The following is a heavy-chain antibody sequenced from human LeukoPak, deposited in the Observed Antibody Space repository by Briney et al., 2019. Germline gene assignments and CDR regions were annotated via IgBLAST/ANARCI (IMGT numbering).Heavy chain of an antibody. J-gene: IGHJ4*02. CDR2: INPYSGDT. CDR1: GSTFTDFY. V-gene: IGHV1-2*02. D-gene: IGHD6-19*01. CDR3: ARLPVTGSGDY. Sequence: ASVRVSCKASGSTFTDFYLHWVRQAPGQGLVLMGWINPYSGDTRYAEKFQGRVTMTRDTSNSTVYMEVNSLKSDDTAVYYCARLPVTGSGDYWGQGTLVVVSS.